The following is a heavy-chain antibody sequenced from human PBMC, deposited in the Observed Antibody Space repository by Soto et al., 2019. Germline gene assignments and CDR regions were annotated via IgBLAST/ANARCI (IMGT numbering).Heavy chain of an antibody. V-gene: IGHV3-11*01. Sequence: PGGSLRLSCAASGFDFSDYYMTWIRQAPGQGLEWLSSISSRGTSISYADSVKGRFTISRDNIENSLFLHMNSLRAEDTAVYYWARSLGYSSYFDFWGQGTLGTVSS. D-gene: IGHD5-18*01. CDR3: ARSLGYSSYFDF. J-gene: IGHJ4*02. CDR1: GFDFSDYY. CDR2: ISSRGTSI.